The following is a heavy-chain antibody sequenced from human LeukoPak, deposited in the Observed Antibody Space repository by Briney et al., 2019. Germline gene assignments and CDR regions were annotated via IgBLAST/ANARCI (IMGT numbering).Heavy chain of an antibody. J-gene: IGHJ4*02. CDR3: ARDIDFRFDY. Sequence: GGSLRLSCAASGFTFSSYWMSWVRQAPGKGLEWVANIKEDGGEKYSVDSVKGRFTISRDNAKNSLYPQMNSLRGEDTAVYYCARDIDFRFDYWGQGTLVTVSS. CDR1: GFTFSSYW. CDR2: IKEDGGEK. V-gene: IGHV3-7*05.